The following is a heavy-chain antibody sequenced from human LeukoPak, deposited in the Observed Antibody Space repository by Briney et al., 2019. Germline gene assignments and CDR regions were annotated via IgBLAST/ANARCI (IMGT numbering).Heavy chain of an antibody. V-gene: IGHV3-7*05. CDR3: ARDLDY. J-gene: IGHJ4*01. Sequence: GGSLRLSCAASGFTFSSYWMTWVRQAPGKGLEWVAAIKQDGSDKYYLDSVKGRYTISRDNAKTSLYLQMNSLRAEDTALYYCARDLDYWGLGTLVTVSS. CDR1: GFTFSSYW. CDR2: IKQDGSDK.